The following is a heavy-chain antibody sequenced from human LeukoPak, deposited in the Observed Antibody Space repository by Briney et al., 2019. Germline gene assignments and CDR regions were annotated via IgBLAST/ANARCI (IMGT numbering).Heavy chain of an antibody. D-gene: IGHD5-18*01. Sequence: SETLSLTCTVSGYSISRGYYWGWIRQPPGKGLDWIGSIWHGGTTYYNPSLKSRVTISVNTSNNQFSLNLISVHPPHMPLYCRAISYSYGSLSSVYWGKGPLVTVSS. CDR3: AISYSYGSLSSVY. CDR1: GYSISRGYY. CDR2: IWHGGTT. V-gene: IGHV4-38-2*02. J-gene: IGHJ4*02.